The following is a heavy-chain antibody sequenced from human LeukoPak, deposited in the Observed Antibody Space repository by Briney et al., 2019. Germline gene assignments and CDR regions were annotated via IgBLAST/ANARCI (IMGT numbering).Heavy chain of an antibody. V-gene: IGHV3-30*18. CDR3: AKEEIAAAGTYYYYGMDV. CDR2: ISYDGSNK. D-gene: IGHD6-13*01. CDR1: GFTFSSHG. J-gene: IGHJ6*02. Sequence: QAGRSLRLSCAASGFTFSSHGMHWVRQAPGKGLEWVAVISYDGSNKYYADSVKGRFTISRDNSKNTLYLQMNSLRAEDTAVYYCAKEEIAAAGTYYYYGMDVWAKGPRSPSP.